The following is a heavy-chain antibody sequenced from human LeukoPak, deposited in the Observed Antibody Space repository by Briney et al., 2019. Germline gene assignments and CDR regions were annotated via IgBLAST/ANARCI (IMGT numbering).Heavy chain of an antibody. V-gene: IGHV4-34*01. CDR2: INHSGST. CDR1: GGSLSGYY. D-gene: IGHD6-13*01. Sequence: SETLSLTCAVYGGSLSGYYWSWIRQPPGKGLEWIGEINHSGSTNYNPSLKSRVTISVDTSKNQFSLKLSSVTAADTAVYCCARGRSSSSWYRVLNRFDPWGQGTLVTVSS. J-gene: IGHJ5*02. CDR3: ARGRSSSSWYRVLNRFDP.